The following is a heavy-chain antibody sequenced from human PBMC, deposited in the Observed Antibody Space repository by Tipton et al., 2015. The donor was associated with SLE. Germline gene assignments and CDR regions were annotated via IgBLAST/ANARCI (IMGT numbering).Heavy chain of an antibody. V-gene: IGHV3-7*01. CDR2: IKQDGRAG. Sequence: LSLTCVVSDYSISSTYYWGWVRQAPGRGLVWVANIKQDGRAGKYVDSVRGRFTISRDNAKNSLYLQMNSLRGEDTAIYYCARDYKTDWTNWFDPWGQGTLVTVSS. CDR1: DYSISSTYY. CDR3: ARDYKTDWTNWFDP. D-gene: IGHD3-9*01. J-gene: IGHJ5*02.